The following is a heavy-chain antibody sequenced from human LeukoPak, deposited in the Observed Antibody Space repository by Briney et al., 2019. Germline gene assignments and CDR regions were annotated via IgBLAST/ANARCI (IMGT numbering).Heavy chain of an antibody. CDR2: MYSSGST. D-gene: IGHD2-2*01. CDR1: GGSISTTSYY. J-gene: IGHJ3*02. CDR3: ARGPPDCSSTSCYAFDAFDI. V-gene: IGHV4-39*07. Sequence: SETLSLTCTVSGGSISTTSYYWGWIRQPPGTGLEWIGSMYSSGSTYYNPSLKSRVTISVDTSKNQFSLKLSSVTAADTAVYYCARGPPDCSSTSCYAFDAFDIWGQGTMVTVSS.